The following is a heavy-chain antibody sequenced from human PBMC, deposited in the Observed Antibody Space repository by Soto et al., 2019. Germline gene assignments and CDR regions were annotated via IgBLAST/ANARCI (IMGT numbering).Heavy chain of an antibody. V-gene: IGHV1-18*01. D-gene: IGHD3-3*01. CDR1: GYTFSKYD. Sequence: QVQLVQSGTEVKTPGASVKVSCKTSGYTFSKYDISWVRQAPGQGLEWMGLISANSGRANYAQKLQGRVTMTTDTPTSTANMERGSLRSDDTAVYYCVREYFDFWTDFPDFDYWGQGTLVTVSS. CDR2: ISANSGRA. J-gene: IGHJ4*02. CDR3: VREYFDFWTDFPDFDY.